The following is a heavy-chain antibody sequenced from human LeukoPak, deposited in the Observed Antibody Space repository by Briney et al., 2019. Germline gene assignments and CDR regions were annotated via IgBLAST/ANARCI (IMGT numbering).Heavy chain of an antibody. J-gene: IGHJ3*02. V-gene: IGHV1-69*04. CDR3: AKDNTMGGAFDI. Sequence: SVKVSCKASGGTFSSYAISWVRQAPGQGLEWMGRIIPILGIANYAQKFQGRVTMTTDTSTSTAYMELRSLRSDDTAVYYCAKDNTMGGAFDIWGQGTMVTVSS. CDR2: IIPILGIA. D-gene: IGHD3-10*01. CDR1: GGTFSSYA.